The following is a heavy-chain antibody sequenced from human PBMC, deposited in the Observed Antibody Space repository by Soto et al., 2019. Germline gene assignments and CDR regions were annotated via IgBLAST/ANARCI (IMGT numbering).Heavy chain of an antibody. J-gene: IGHJ4*02. Sequence: PSDTLSLTCTVSGGSISIGGYYWSWILQHPGKGLEWIGYIYYSGSTYYNPSLKSRVTISVDTSKNQFSLKLSSVTAADTAVYYCARDKITGLFDYWGQGTLVTVSS. CDR3: ARDKITGLFDY. CDR2: IYYSGST. CDR1: GGSISIGGYY. V-gene: IGHV4-31*03. D-gene: IGHD2-8*02.